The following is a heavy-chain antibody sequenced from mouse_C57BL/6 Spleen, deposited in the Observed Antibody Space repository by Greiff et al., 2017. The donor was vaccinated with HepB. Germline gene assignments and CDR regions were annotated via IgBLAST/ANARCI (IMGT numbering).Heavy chain of an antibody. CDR3: ARVALVANYAMDY. CDR2: ISYDGSN. J-gene: IGHJ4*01. V-gene: IGHV3-6*01. Sequence: EVKLMESGPGLVKPSQSLSLTCSVTGYSITSGYYWNWIRQFPGNKLEWMGYISYDGSNNYNPSLKNRISITRDTSKNQFFLKLNSVTTEDTATYYCARVALVANYAMDYWGQGTSVTVSS. D-gene: IGHD1-1*01. CDR1: GYSITSGYY.